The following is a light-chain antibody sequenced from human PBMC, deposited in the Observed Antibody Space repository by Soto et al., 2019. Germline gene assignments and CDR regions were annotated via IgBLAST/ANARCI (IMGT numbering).Light chain of an antibody. V-gene: IGKV1-39*01. CDR3: QQSHSTPLT. J-gene: IGKJ4*01. Sequence: DIQMTQSPSSLSASVGDRVTITCRASQSISSYLNWYQQKPGKAPKVLISGASSLQSGVPFRFSGSGSGTDFTLTISSLQFEDFASYYCQQSHSTPLTFGGGTKVELK. CDR1: QSISSY. CDR2: GAS.